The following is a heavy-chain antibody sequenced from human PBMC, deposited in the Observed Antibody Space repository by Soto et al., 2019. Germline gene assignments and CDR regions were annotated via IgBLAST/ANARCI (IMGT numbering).Heavy chain of an antibody. CDR2: TYYSGST. J-gene: IGHJ4*02. Sequence: SETLSLTCTVSGGSMIAYYWNWMRQPPGKGLQWIGYTYYSGSTTYNPSLKSRVTISVDSSKNQFSLKLDSVTPADAAVYYCARVRGTAGKRYFDYWGPGTLVTVS. D-gene: IGHD6-13*01. CDR3: ARVRGTAGKRYFDY. V-gene: IGHV4-59*01. CDR1: GGSMIAYY.